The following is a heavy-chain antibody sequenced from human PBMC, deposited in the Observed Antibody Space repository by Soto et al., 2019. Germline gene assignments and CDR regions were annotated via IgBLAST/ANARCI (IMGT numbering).Heavy chain of an antibody. CDR3: ARFEYYYYYGMDV. CDR1: GGSISSGDYH. J-gene: IGHJ6*02. Sequence: QVQLQESGPGLVKSSQTLSVTCTVSGGSISSGDYHWSWIRQPPGKGLEWIGYIYYSGNTYSNPSLKSRVTISVDTSKHQFSLMLSSVTAADTAVYYCARFEYYYYYGMDVWGQGTTVTVFS. V-gene: IGHV4-30-4*01. CDR2: IYYSGNT.